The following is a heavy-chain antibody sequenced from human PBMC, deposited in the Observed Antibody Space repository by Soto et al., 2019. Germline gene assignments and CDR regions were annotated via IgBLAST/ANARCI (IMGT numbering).Heavy chain of an antibody. V-gene: IGHV3-11*06. CDR1: GFTFSDYY. Sequence: QVQLVESGGGLVKPGGSLRLSCAASGFTFSDYYMSWIRQAPGKGLEWVSYITSSSIYTNYADSVRGRFTISRDNAKNSPYLQMNSLRAEDTAVYYCARQFYSGSYYHAFDIWGQGTMVTVSS. CDR3: ARQFYSGSYYHAFDI. CDR2: ITSSSIYT. D-gene: IGHD1-26*01. J-gene: IGHJ3*02.